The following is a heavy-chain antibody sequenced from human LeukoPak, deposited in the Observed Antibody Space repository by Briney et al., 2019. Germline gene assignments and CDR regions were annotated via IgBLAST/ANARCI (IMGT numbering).Heavy chain of an antibody. CDR1: GFTCGDYA. Sequence: GGSLRLSCAASGFTCGDYAMHWVPQAPGKGLEWVSGISWNRGSIGYADSVKGRFTISRDNAKNSLYLQMNSLRAEDTALYYCAKVATPGGSYYYYGMDVWGQGTTVTVSS. D-gene: IGHD2-15*01. J-gene: IGHJ6*02. CDR2: ISWNRGSI. V-gene: IGHV3-9*01. CDR3: AKVATPGGSYYYYGMDV.